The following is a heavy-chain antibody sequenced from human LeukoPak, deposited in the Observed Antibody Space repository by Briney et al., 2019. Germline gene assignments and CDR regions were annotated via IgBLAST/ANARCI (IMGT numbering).Heavy chain of an antibody. CDR3: ARARGALGYCSSTSCSTLGAFDI. D-gene: IGHD2-2*01. Sequence: SETLSLTCAVYGGSFSGYYWSWIRQPPGKGLEWIGEINHSGSTNYNPSLTRRVTISVDTSKNQFSLKRSSVTSAETAVYYCARARGALGYCSSTSCSTLGAFDIWGQGTMVTVSS. V-gene: IGHV4-34*01. CDR2: INHSGST. J-gene: IGHJ3*02. CDR1: GGSFSGYY.